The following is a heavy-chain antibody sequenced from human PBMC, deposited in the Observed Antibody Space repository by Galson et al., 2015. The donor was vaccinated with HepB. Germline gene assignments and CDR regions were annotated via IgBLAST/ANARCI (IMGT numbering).Heavy chain of an antibody. CDR2: IRSKANSYAT. CDR3: TRRRYDSSGYELGY. J-gene: IGHJ4*02. V-gene: IGHV3-73*01. Sequence: SLRLSCAASGFTFSGSAMHWVRQASGKGLEWVGRIRSKANSYATAYAASVKGRFTISRDDSKNTAYLQMNSLKTEDTAVYYCTRRRYDSSGYELGYWGQGTLVTVSS. CDR1: GFTFSGSA. D-gene: IGHD3-22*01.